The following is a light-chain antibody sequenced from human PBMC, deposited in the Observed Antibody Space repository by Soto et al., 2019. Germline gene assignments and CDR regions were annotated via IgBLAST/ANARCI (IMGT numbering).Light chain of an antibody. V-gene: IGLV4-69*01. CDR2: LNNDGSH. CDR1: SGHSTHA. J-gene: IGLJ2*01. CDR3: QTWGTGTVV. Sequence: QLVLTQSPSASASLGASVRLTCTLSSGHSTHAIAWYQLQPDKGPRYLMNLNNDGSHIKGDGIPDRFSGSSSGAECYLTISSLQSEDEADYYCQTWGTGTVVFGGGTKLTVL.